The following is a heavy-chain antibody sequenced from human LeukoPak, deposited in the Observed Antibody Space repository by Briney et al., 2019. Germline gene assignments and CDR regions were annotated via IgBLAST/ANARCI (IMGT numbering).Heavy chain of an antibody. V-gene: IGHV1-3*01. D-gene: IGHD2-15*01. CDR3: ARVYYCSGGSCYLGAFDI. CDR2: XXXGNGNT. CDR1: GYTFTSYA. Sequence: GASVKVSCKASGYTFTSYAMHWVRQAPGQKLEXXXXXXXGNGNTKYSQKFQGRVTITRDTSASTAYMELSSLRSEDTAVYYCARVYYCSGGSCYLGAFDIWGQGTMVTVSS. J-gene: IGHJ3*02.